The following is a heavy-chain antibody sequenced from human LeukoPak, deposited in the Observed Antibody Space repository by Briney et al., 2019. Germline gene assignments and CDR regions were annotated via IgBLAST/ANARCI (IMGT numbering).Heavy chain of an antibody. Sequence: ASVKASCKASGGTFSSYAISWVRQAPGQGLEWMGRIIPILGIANYAQKFQGRVTITADKSTSTAYMELSSLRSEDTAVYYCARDRYSYGTAGYFDYWGQGTLVTVSS. CDR3: ARDRYSYGTAGYFDY. J-gene: IGHJ4*02. V-gene: IGHV1-69*04. D-gene: IGHD5-18*01. CDR1: GGTFSSYA. CDR2: IIPILGIA.